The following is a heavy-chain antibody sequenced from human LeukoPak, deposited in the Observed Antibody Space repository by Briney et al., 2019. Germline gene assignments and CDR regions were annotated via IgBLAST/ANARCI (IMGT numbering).Heavy chain of an antibody. CDR3: ARGITMVRGVPTVFDY. CDR2: INHSGST. D-gene: IGHD3-10*01. Sequence: SETLSLTCAVYGGSFSGYYWSWIRQPPGKGLEWIGEINHSGSTNYNPSLKSRVTISEDTSKNQFSLKLSSVTAADTAVYYCARGITMVRGVPTVFDYWGQGTLVTVSS. CDR1: GGSFSGYY. J-gene: IGHJ4*02. V-gene: IGHV4-34*01.